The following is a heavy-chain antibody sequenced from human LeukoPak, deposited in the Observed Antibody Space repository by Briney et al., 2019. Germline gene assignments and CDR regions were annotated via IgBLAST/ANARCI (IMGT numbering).Heavy chain of an antibody. Sequence: GGSLRLSCAASGFTFSSYGMHWVRQATGKGLEWVAVIWYDGSNKYYADSVKGRFTISRDNSKNTLYLQMNSLRAEDTAVYYCARVREYYDSSPLEAFDIWGQGTMVTVSS. CDR1: GFTFSSYG. CDR2: IWYDGSNK. J-gene: IGHJ3*02. V-gene: IGHV3-33*01. CDR3: ARVREYYDSSPLEAFDI. D-gene: IGHD3-22*01.